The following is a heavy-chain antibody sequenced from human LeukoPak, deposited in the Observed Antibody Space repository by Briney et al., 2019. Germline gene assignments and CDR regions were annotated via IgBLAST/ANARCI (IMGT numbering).Heavy chain of an antibody. CDR2: FDPEDGET. CDR1: GYTLTELS. J-gene: IGHJ6*02. Sequence: ASVKVSCKVSGYTLTELSMHWVRQAPGKGLEWMGGFDPEDGETIYAQKFQGRVTMTEDTSTDTAYMELSSLRSEDTAVYYCATRIRSGAPDYYYYYGMDVWGQGTTVTVSS. D-gene: IGHD2-15*01. V-gene: IGHV1-24*01. CDR3: ATRIRSGAPDYYYYYGMDV.